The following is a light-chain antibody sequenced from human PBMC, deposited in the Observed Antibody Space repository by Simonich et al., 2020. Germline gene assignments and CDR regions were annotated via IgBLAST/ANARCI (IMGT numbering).Light chain of an antibody. CDR2: WAA. CDR3: QQYNNWPMYT. V-gene: IGKV4-1*01. Sequence: DIVMTQSPDSLAVSLGERATINCKSSQSVLYSSNTKNYLAWYQQKPGQPPKLPIYWAATRESGVPDRFSGSGSGTEFTLTISSMQSEDFAVYYCQQYNNWPMYTFGQGTKLEIK. J-gene: IGKJ2*01. CDR1: QSVLYSSNTKNY.